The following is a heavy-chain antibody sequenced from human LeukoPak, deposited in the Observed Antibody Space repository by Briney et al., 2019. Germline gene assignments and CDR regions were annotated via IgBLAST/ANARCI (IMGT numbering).Heavy chain of an antibody. CDR2: ISASDGDT. CDR1: GYTFTNYA. J-gene: IGHJ4*02. CDR3: ARANYYGSGKKDLDY. V-gene: IGHV1-18*01. D-gene: IGHD3-10*01. Sequence: ASVKVSCKAFGYTFTNYAITWVRQAPGQGLEWLGWISASDGDTRYAQKFQGRVTMTRNTSMSTAYMELSSLRSEDTAVYYCARANYYGSGKKDLDYWGQGTLVTVSS.